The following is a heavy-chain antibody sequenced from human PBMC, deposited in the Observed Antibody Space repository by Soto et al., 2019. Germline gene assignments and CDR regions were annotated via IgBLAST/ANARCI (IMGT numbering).Heavy chain of an antibody. D-gene: IGHD3-10*01. V-gene: IGHV1-46*01. CDR2: INPSGGST. J-gene: IGHJ4*02. CDR3: ARSITMVRGVIINDY. Sequence: GASVKVSCKASGYTFTSYYMHWVRQAPGQGLEWMGIINPSGGSTSYAQKFQGRVTMTRDTSTSTVYMELSSLRSEDTAVYYCARSITMVRGVIINDYWGQGTLGTVSS. CDR1: GYTFTSYY.